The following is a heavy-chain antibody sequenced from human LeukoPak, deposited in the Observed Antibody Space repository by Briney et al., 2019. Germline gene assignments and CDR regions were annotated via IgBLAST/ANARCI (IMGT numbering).Heavy chain of an antibody. D-gene: IGHD1-26*01. Sequence: PGGSLRLSCAGSGLTFINYWMTWVCQVPGKGLEWVANINRDGSGKYYLPSVRGRFTISKDDAKDSLYLQMDSLRPEDTAIYYCARVEYSGNGNLYWGQGTLVTVPS. V-gene: IGHV3-7*03. CDR1: GLTFINYW. J-gene: IGHJ4*02. CDR3: ARVEYSGNGNLY. CDR2: INRDGSGK.